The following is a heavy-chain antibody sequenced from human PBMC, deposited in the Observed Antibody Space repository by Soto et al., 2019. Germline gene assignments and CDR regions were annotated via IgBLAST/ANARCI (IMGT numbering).Heavy chain of an antibody. CDR3: ARARSSTIFGVVIPPHYFDY. CDR2: ISSNGGST. Sequence: EVQLVESGGGLVQPGGSLRLSCAASGFTFSSYAMHWVRQAPGKGLEYVSAISSNGGSTYYANSVKGRFTISRDNSKNTLYLQMGSLRAEDMAVYYCARARSSTIFGVVIPPHYFDYWGQGTLVTVSS. CDR1: GFTFSSYA. J-gene: IGHJ4*02. V-gene: IGHV3-64*01. D-gene: IGHD3-3*01.